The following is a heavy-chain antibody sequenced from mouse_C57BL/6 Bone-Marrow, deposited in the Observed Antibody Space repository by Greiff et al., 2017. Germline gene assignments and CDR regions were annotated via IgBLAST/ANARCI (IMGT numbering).Heavy chain of an antibody. CDR3: ARGAWFAY. V-gene: IGHV1-64*01. J-gene: IGHJ3*01. CDR1: GYTFTSYW. Sequence: VKLQESGAELVKPGASVKLSCKASGYTFTSYWMHWVKQRPGQGLEWIGMIHPNSGSTNYNEKFKSKATLTVDKSSSTAYMQLSSLTSEDSAVYYCARGAWFAYWGQGTLVTVSA. CDR2: IHPNSGST.